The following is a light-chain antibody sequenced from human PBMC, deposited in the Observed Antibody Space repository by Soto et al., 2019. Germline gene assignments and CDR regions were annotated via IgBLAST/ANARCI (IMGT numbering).Light chain of an antibody. CDR1: SSNIESNY. CDR2: RND. J-gene: IGLJ3*02. V-gene: IGLV1-47*01. CDR3: AAWDDSLSALV. Sequence: QAVVTQPPSASGTPGQRVTISCSGSSSNIESNYVYWYQQLPGSAPKLLIYRNDQRPSRVPDRFSGSKSGTSASLAISGLRSEDEADYYCAAWDDSLSALVFGGGTKLTVL.